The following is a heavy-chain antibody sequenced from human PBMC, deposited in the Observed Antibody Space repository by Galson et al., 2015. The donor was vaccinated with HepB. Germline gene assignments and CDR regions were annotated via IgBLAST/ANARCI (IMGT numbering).Heavy chain of an antibody. V-gene: IGHV3-23*01. CDR3: AKDILHCSFDH. CDR2: IGGSSTRT. Sequence: SLRLSCAASGFGIYYNAMAWVRQAPGKGLEWVAAIGGSSTRTDYAASVQGRFTISRDTSRNILYLHLNFLRAEDTAVYYCAKDILHCSFDHWGQGTLVTVSS. J-gene: IGHJ4*02. CDR1: GFGIYYNA. D-gene: IGHD3-10*02.